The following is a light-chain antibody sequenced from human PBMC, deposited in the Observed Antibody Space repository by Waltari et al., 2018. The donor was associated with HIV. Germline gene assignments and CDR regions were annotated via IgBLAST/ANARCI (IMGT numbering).Light chain of an antibody. J-gene: IGLJ2*01. Sequence: QSVLTQPPHVSGTPGQRVTILCSGRGSKIGSHPVLWYQQLPGAAPRLLIYNNNQRPSGVPDRFSGSKSGTSASLAISGLQSEDEGHYYCAAWDDNLNGLFGGGTKLTVL. V-gene: IGLV1-44*01. CDR3: AAWDDNLNGL. CDR1: GSKIGSHP. CDR2: NNN.